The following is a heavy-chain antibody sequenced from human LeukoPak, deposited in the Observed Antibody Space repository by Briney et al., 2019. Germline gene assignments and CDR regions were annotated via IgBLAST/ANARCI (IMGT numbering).Heavy chain of an antibody. CDR3: ATYRQVLLPFES. CDR2: IRYDGSNK. V-gene: IGHV3-30*02. CDR1: GFTFNNCG. Sequence: GGSLRLSCAASGFTFNNCGIHWVRQAPGKGLEWVAFIRYDGSNKYYADSVRGRFTISRDNSKSTLSLQMNSLRAEDTAIYYCATYRQVLLPFESWGQGTLVTVSS. J-gene: IGHJ4*02. D-gene: IGHD2-8*02.